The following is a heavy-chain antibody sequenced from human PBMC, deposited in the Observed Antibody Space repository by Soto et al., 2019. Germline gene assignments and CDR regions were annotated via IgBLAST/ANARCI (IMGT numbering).Heavy chain of an antibody. J-gene: IGHJ4*02. CDR1: GFIFSSHW. D-gene: IGHD6-13*01. CDR2: IKYDDSET. Sequence: EVQLVESGGGLVQPGGSLRLSCEGSGFIFSSHWMGWVRQSPVRGLEWVVNIKYDDSETPYMAFAKGRFTISRDNAKNTLYLQMTSLRVEDTAVYYCAAWSHSNWVDYWGQGTRVTVSS. CDR3: AAWSHSNWVDY. V-gene: IGHV3-7*05.